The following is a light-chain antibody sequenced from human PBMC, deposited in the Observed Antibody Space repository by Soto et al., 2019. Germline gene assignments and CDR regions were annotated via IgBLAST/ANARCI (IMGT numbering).Light chain of an antibody. CDR2: GNS. J-gene: IGLJ2*01. CDR3: QSYDSSLSGSAV. Sequence: QSVLTQPPSVSGAPGQRVTISCTGSSSNIGAGYDVHWYQQLPGTAPKLLIYGNSNRPSGVPDRFSGSESGTSASLAITGLQAEDEADYYCQSYDSSLSGSAVFGGGTKVTVL. CDR1: SSNIGAGYD. V-gene: IGLV1-40*01.